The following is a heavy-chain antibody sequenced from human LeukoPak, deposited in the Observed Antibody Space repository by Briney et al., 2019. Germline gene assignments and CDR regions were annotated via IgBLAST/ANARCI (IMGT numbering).Heavy chain of an antibody. CDR3: ARGVYSSSWYLVKTYIDY. J-gene: IGHJ4*02. D-gene: IGHD6-13*01. CDR2: IYTSGST. CDR1: GGSISSYY. V-gene: IGHV4-4*07. Sequence: PSETLSLTCTVSGGSISSYYWSWIRQPAGKGLEWIGRIYTSGSTNYNPSLKSRVTISVDTSKNQFSLKLSSVTAADTAVYYCARGVYSSSWYLVKTYIDYWGQGTLVTVSS.